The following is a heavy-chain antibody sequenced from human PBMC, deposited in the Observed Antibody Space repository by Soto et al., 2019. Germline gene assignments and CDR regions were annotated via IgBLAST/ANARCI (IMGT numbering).Heavy chain of an antibody. Sequence: QVHLVESGGGVVQPGRSLRLSCAASGFTFSIFGMHWVRQAPGKGLEWAAIIWYDGSNAYYADSVRGRFTISRDNSKNTVYLQMNSLRAEDTAVYYYARDKGSSTVVSGISQEGYFDSWGQGTLVTVST. D-gene: IGHD6-19*01. CDR2: IWYDGSNA. V-gene: IGHV3-33*01. J-gene: IGHJ4*02. CDR3: ARDKGSSTVVSGISQEGYFDS. CDR1: GFTFSIFG.